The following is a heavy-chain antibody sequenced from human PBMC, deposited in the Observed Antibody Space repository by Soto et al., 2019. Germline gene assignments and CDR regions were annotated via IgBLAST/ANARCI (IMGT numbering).Heavy chain of an antibody. Sequence: SVKVSCKSSGGTFSSYAISWVRQAPGQGLEWMGGIIPIFGTANYAQKFQGRVTITADESTSTAYMELSSLRSEDTAVYYCARAGWLQVSYYYYYGMDVWGQGTTVTVSS. CDR1: GGTFSSYA. J-gene: IGHJ6*02. CDR3: ARAGWLQVSYYYYYGMDV. D-gene: IGHD5-12*01. CDR2: IIPIFGTA. V-gene: IGHV1-69*13.